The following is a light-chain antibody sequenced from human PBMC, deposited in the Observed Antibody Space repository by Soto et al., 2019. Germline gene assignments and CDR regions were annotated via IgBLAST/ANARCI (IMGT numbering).Light chain of an antibody. CDR2: GTS. V-gene: IGKV3-20*01. CDR1: QSVGRS. CDR3: QQYGSSPFT. Sequence: IVMTQSTATLSVSPGERATLSCRASQSVGRSLAWYQQKPGQAPRLLMYGTSSRATGIPDRFSGSGSGTDFTLTISRLEPEDFAVYYCQQYGSSPFTFGQGTRLEIK. J-gene: IGKJ5*01.